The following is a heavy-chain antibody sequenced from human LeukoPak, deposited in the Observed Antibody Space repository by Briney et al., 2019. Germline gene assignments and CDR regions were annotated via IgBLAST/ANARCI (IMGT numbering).Heavy chain of an antibody. CDR3: ARPLYATRGAFNI. CDR2: IWFDGSNK. J-gene: IGHJ3*02. Sequence: GGSLRLSCAASGFTFSIYGMHWVRQAPGKGLEWVAFIWFDGSNKYYADSVKGRFTISRDNSKNSLYLQMNSLRAEDTAVYSCARPLYATRGAFNIWGQGTMVTVSS. CDR1: GFTFSIYG. D-gene: IGHD2-8*01. V-gene: IGHV3-33*01.